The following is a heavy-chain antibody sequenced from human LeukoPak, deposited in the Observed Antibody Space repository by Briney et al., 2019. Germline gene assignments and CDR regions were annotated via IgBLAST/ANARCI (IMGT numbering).Heavy chain of an antibody. D-gene: IGHD1-26*01. CDR1: GDSMNSGSYF. Sequence: SQTLSLTCTVSGDSMNSGSYFWNWIRQPAGKGLEVIGHIYSSGSTHYNPSLKSRVTISVDTSKNQFSLKLSSVTAADTAVYYCARGRIVGAPTPFDYWGQGTLVTVSS. CDR3: ARGRIVGAPTPFDY. CDR2: IYSSGST. V-gene: IGHV4-61*09. J-gene: IGHJ4*02.